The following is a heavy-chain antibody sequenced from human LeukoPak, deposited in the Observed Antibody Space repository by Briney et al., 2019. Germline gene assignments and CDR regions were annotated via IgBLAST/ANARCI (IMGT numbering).Heavy chain of an antibody. Sequence: GSLRLSCAASGFTFSSYGMHWVRQAPGKGLEWVASITGGSSYIYYSDSVKGRFTISRDNAKKSLNLRMNSLRAEDTAVYYCARDPSLESDYGVYATNWGQGTLVTVSS. CDR2: ITGGSSYI. CDR3: ARDPSLESDYGVYATN. CDR1: GFTFSSYG. D-gene: IGHD4-17*01. V-gene: IGHV3-21*01. J-gene: IGHJ4*02.